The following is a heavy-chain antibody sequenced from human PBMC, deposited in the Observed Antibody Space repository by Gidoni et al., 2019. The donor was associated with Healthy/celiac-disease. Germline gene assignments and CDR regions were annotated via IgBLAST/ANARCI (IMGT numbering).Heavy chain of an antibody. V-gene: IGHV4-34*01. D-gene: IGHD3-16*01. J-gene: IGHJ4*02. CDR3: ARGGYNGGAHFDY. CDR2: INHSGRT. CDR1: GGSFSGYY. Sequence: QVQLQQWGAGLLKPSETLSLTCAVYGGSFSGYYWSWIRQPPGKGLEWIGEINHSGRTNYNPSLKSRVTISVDTSKNQFSLKLSSVTAADTAVYYCARGGYNGGAHFDYWGQGTLVTVSS.